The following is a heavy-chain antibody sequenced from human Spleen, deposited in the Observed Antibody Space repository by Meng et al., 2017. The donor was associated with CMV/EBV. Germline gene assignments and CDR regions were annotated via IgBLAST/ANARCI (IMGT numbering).Heavy chain of an antibody. CDR3: ARRVYSNHYYYYGMDV. Sequence: GSLRLSCTVSGGSVSSGSYYWSWIRQPPGKGLEWIGYIYYSGSTNYNPSLKSRVTISVDTSKNQFSLKLSSVTAADTAVYYCARRVYSNHYYYYGMDVWGQGTTVTVSS. CDR1: GGSVSSGSYY. D-gene: IGHD4-11*01. CDR2: IYYSGST. V-gene: IGHV4-61*01. J-gene: IGHJ6*02.